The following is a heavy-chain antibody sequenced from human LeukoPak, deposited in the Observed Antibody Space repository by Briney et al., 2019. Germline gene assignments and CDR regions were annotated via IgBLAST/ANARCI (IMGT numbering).Heavy chain of an antibody. J-gene: IGHJ4*02. CDR3: ARGAGSGRNHFDY. CDR2: ISSRSSTI. V-gene: IGHV3-48*01. D-gene: IGHD6-19*01. CDR1: GFTFSSNS. Sequence: GGSLRLSCAASGFTFSSNSMNRVRQAPGKGLEWVSYISSRSSTIYYADSVKGRFTISRDNATNSLYLQMNSLKAEDTGVYYCARGAGSGRNHFDYWGQGTLVTVSS.